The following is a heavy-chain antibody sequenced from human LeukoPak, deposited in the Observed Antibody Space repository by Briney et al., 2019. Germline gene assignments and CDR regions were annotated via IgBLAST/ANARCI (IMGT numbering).Heavy chain of an antibody. J-gene: IGHJ4*02. CDR1: GFTFSSYA. CDR3: ARGDILTGYPH. V-gene: IGHV3-30*04. CDR2: ISYDGSNK. D-gene: IGHD3-9*01. Sequence: GRSLRLSCAASGFTFSSYAMHWVRQAPGKGLEWVAVISYDGSNKYYADSVKGRFTISRDNSKNTLYLQMNSLRAEDTAVYYCARGDILTGYPHWGQGTLVTVSS.